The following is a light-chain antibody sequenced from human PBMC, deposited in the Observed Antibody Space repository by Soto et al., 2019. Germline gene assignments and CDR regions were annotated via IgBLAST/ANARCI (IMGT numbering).Light chain of an antibody. CDR1: SSDVGAYGY. CDR3: SSYAGNNVL. CDR2: EVN. V-gene: IGLV2-8*01. J-gene: IGLJ7*01. Sequence: QPVLTQPPSASGSPGQSVTISCTGTSSDVGAYGYVSWYQQHPGKAPKLIIYEVNKRPSGVPDRFSGSKSGNTASLTVSGLQPEDEADYYCSSYAGNNVLFGGGTQLTVL.